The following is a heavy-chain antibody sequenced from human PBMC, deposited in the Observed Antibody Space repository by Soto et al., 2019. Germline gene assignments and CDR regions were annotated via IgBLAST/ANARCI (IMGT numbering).Heavy chain of an antibody. D-gene: IGHD4-4*01. Sequence: GASVKVSCKASGYTFTSYAISWVRQAPGQGLEWMGGIIPIFGTANYAQKFQGRVTITADESTSTAYMELSSLRSEDTAVYYCARKVGTTVDYYYYGMDVWGQGTTVTVSS. CDR1: GYTFTSYA. CDR2: IIPIFGTA. J-gene: IGHJ6*02. CDR3: ARKVGTTVDYYYYGMDV. V-gene: IGHV1-69*13.